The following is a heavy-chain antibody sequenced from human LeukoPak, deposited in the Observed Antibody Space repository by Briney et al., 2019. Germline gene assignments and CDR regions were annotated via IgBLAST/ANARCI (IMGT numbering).Heavy chain of an antibody. CDR2: IYYSGST. CDR1: GGSISSYY. J-gene: IGHJ6*02. D-gene: IGHD6-13*01. V-gene: IGHV4-59*12. CDR3: ARDREQLVYYYYYGMDV. Sequence: SETLSLTCTVSGGSISSYYWSWIRQPPGKGLEWIGYIYYSGSTNYNPSLKSRVTISVDTSKNQFSLKLSSVTAADTAVYYCARDREQLVYYYYYGMDVWGQGTTVTVSS.